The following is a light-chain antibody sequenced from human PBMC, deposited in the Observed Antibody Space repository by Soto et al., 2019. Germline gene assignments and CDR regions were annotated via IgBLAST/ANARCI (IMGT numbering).Light chain of an antibody. CDR1: QSVSGN. J-gene: IGKJ1*01. Sequence: IVMTQSPATVSGSPGERVTLSCRASQSVSGNVAWYHQKPGQPPRLLVYGASTTATDIPARFFGSGSETDFTLTITRLQSEDFGIYYCQQFNSWPPTFGQGTKVEIK. V-gene: IGKV3-15*01. CDR2: GAS. CDR3: QQFNSWPPT.